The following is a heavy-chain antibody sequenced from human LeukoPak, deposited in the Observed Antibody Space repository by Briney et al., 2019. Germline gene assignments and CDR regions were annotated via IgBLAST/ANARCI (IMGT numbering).Heavy chain of an antibody. J-gene: IGHJ4*02. CDR1: GFSLSTSGVG. CDR3: AHSQGYYYDSSGPFDY. D-gene: IGHD3-22*01. CDR2: IYWDDDK. V-gene: IGHV2-5*02. Sequence: SGPTLVNPTQTLTLTFTFSGFSLSTSGVGVGWIRQPSGKALEWLALIYWDDDKRYSPSLKSRLTITKDTSKNQVVLTMTNMDPVDTATYYCAHSQGYYYDSSGPFDYWGQGTLVTVSS.